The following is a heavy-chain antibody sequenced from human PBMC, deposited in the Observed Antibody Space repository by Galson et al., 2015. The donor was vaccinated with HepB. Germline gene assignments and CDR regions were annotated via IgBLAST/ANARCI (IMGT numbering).Heavy chain of an antibody. Sequence: ETLSLTCTVSGGSISSYYWSWIRQPAGKGLEWIGRIYTSGSTNYNPSLKSRVTMSVDTSKNQFSLKLSSVTAADTAVYYCASIAVGRFRNGMDVWGQGTTVTVSS. CDR1: GGSISSYY. V-gene: IGHV4-4*07. CDR3: ASIAVGRFRNGMDV. J-gene: IGHJ6*02. D-gene: IGHD6-19*01. CDR2: IYTSGST.